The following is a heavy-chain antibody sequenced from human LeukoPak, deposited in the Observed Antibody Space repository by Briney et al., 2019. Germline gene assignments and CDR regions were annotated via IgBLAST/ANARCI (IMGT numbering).Heavy chain of an antibody. D-gene: IGHD3-10*01. CDR2: INPNSGGT. CDR1: GYTFTGYY. J-gene: IGHJ3*02. Sequence: ASVKVSCKASGYTFTGYYMHWVRQAPGHGLDWIGWINPNSGGTNYAQKFQGRVTMTRDTSISTAYMELSRLRSDDTAVYYCARFLRGGGDAFDIWGQGTMVTVSS. CDR3: ARFLRGGGDAFDI. V-gene: IGHV1-2*02.